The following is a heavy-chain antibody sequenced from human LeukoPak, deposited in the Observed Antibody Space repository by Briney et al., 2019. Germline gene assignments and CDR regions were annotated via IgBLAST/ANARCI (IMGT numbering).Heavy chain of an antibody. Sequence: PGRSLRLSCAASGFTFDDYSMHWVRQAPGKGLEWVSGISWNSGSIGYADSVKGRFTISRDNAKNSLYLQMNSLRAEDMALYYCAKVPANTQGAFDIWGQGTMVTVSS. CDR1: GFTFDDYS. D-gene: IGHD1/OR15-1a*01. V-gene: IGHV3-9*03. CDR2: ISWNSGSI. CDR3: AKVPANTQGAFDI. J-gene: IGHJ3*02.